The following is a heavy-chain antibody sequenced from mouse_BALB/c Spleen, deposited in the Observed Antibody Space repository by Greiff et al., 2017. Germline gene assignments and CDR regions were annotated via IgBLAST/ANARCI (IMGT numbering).Heavy chain of an antibody. V-gene: IGHV5-6-3*01. Sequence: EVHLVESGGGLVQPGGSLKLSCAASGFTFSSYGMSWVRQTPDKRLELVATINSNGGSTYYPDSVKGRFTISRDNAKNTLYLQMSSLKSEDTAMYYCARDPPLYGSSLYAMDYWGQGTSVTVSS. CDR1: GFTFSSYG. CDR2: INSNGGST. CDR3: ARDPPLYGSSLYAMDY. J-gene: IGHJ4*01. D-gene: IGHD1-1*01.